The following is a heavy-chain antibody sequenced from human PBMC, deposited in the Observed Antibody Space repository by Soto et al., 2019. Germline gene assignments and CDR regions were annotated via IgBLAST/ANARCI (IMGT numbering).Heavy chain of an antibody. D-gene: IGHD2-15*01. J-gene: IGHJ4*02. CDR3: ARADPDASVGY. CDR1: GGSMSSYY. Sequence: SETLSLTCTVSGGSMSSYYWTWLRQSPGRGLEWIGYISYSGSTYYNPSLKSRVTISADTSKNQFSLRMNSMIAADTAVYYCARADPDASVGYWGQGTLVTAPQ. CDR2: ISYSGST. V-gene: IGHV4-59*01.